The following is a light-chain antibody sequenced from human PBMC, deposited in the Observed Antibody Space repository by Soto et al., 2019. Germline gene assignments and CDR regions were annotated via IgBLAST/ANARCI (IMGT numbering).Light chain of an antibody. CDR3: QTWGTGLVV. CDR1: SGHSSYA. Sequence: QLVLTQSPSASASLGASVKLTCTLSSGHSSYAIAWHQQQPEKGPRYLMKLNSDGSHSKGDGIPERFSGSSSGAERYLTIASLQSEDEADYYGQTWGTGLVVFGGGTKLAVL. J-gene: IGLJ3*02. V-gene: IGLV4-69*01. CDR2: LNSDGSH.